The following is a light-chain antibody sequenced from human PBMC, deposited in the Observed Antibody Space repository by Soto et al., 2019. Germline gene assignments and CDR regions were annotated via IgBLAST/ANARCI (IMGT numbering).Light chain of an antibody. CDR1: SSDVGGYNY. V-gene: IGLV2-14*01. CDR3: SSYTSSSTWV. J-gene: IGLJ3*02. CDR2: EVS. Sequence: QSALTQPASVSASPGQSITISCAGTSSDVGGYNYVSWHQQYPGKAPKLMIYEVSNRPSGVSNRFSGSKSGNTASLTISGLHAEDEADYYCSSYTSSSTWVFGGGTKLTVL.